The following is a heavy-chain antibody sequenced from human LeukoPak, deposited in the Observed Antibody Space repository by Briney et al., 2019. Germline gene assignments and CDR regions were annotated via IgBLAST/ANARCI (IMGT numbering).Heavy chain of an antibody. CDR1: AFTFSNHW. CDR2: IKQDGSEK. V-gene: IGHV3-7*03. Sequence: QPGGSLRLSCAASAFTFSNHWMTWVRQAPGKGLEWVANIKQDGSEKYYVDSVKGRFTISRDNAKNSLYLQMNSLRAEDTAVYYCARVIGSGWTGYDYWGQGTLVTVSS. D-gene: IGHD6-19*01. CDR3: ARVIGSGWTGYDY. J-gene: IGHJ4*02.